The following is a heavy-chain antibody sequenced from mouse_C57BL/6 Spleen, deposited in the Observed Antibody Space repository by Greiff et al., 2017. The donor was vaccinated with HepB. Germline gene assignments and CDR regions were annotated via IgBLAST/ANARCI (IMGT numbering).Heavy chain of an antibody. Sequence: VQLQQSGAELVKPGASVKLSCKASGYTFTEYTIHWVKQRSGQGLEWIGWFYPGSGSIKYNEKFKDKATLTADKSSSTVYMELSRLTSEDSAVYFGARHEEIYDGYSDYYWDYWGQGTTLTVSS. CDR1: GYTFTEYT. J-gene: IGHJ2*01. D-gene: IGHD2-3*01. V-gene: IGHV1-62-2*01. CDR3: ARHEEIYDGYSDYYWDY. CDR2: FYPGSGSI.